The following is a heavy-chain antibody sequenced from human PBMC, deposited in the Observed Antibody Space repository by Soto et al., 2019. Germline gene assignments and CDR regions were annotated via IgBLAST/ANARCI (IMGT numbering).Heavy chain of an antibody. CDR1: GGSISSSNW. CDR2: IYHSGST. V-gene: IGHV4-4*02. CDR3: AMVITTAVHWVAP. Sequence: QVQLQESGPGLVKTSGTLSLTCAVSGGSISSSNWWSWVRQPPGKGLEWIGEIYHSGSTNYNPSLTRGVPSSVDKTKNQFSRKPSSVTGADTAVYYCAMVITTAVHWVAPWGRGTLVTASS. J-gene: IGHJ5*02. D-gene: IGHD3-10*01.